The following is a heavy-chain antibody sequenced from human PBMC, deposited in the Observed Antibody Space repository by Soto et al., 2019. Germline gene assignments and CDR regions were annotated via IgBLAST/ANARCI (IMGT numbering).Heavy chain of an antibody. CDR2: IKQDGSEK. Sequence: EVQLVESGGGLVQPGGSLRLSCAASGFTFSSYWMSWVRQAPGKGLEWVANIKQDGSEKYYVDSVKGRFTISRDNAKNSLYLQMNILRAEDTAVYYCARSHYDILTGLRRYFDYWGQGTLVTVSS. CDR1: GFTFSSYW. J-gene: IGHJ4*02. D-gene: IGHD3-9*01. CDR3: ARSHYDILTGLRRYFDY. V-gene: IGHV3-7*03.